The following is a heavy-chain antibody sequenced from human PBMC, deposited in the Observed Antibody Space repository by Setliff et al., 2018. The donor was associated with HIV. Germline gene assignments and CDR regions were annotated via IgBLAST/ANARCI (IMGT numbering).Heavy chain of an antibody. V-gene: IGHV1-8*02. CDR3: ARGAWYTSGWYSSRYMDV. CDR2: MNPNSGNT. Sequence: GASVKVSCKASGYTFTSYDISWVRQATGQGLEWMGWMNPNSGNTGYAQKFQGRVTMTRNTSISTAYMELSSLRSEDTAVYYCARGAWYTSGWYSSRYMDVWGKGTTVTVSS. D-gene: IGHD6-19*01. CDR1: GYTFTSYD. J-gene: IGHJ6*03.